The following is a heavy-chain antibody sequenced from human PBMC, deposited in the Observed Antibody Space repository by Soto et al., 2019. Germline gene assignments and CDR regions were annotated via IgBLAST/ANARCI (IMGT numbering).Heavy chain of an antibody. D-gene: IGHD3-16*01. J-gene: IGHJ3*02. CDR2: IYYSGST. V-gene: IGHV4-39*01. Sequence: PSESLSLTCTVSGGSISSSSYYWGWIRQHPGKGLEWIESIYYSGSTYYNPSLKSRVTISVDTSKNHFSLKLSSVTAADTAVFYCARHVTYVWGSYLEGAFDIWGQGTMVTVSS. CDR1: GGSISSSSYY. CDR3: ARHVTYVWGSYLEGAFDI.